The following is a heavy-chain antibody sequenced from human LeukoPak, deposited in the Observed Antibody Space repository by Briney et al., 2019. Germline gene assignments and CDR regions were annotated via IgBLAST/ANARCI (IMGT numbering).Heavy chain of an antibody. CDR2: IYYSGST. D-gene: IGHD3-16*01. CDR1: GGSISSSSYY. J-gene: IGHJ5*02. Sequence: SETLSLTCTVSGGSISSSSYYWGWIRQPPGKGLEWIGSIYYSGSTYYNPSLKSRVTISVDTSKNQFSLKLSSVTAADTAVYYCARDSGGWYVWNWFDPWGQGTLVTVSS. CDR3: ARDSGGWYVWNWFDP. V-gene: IGHV4-39*07.